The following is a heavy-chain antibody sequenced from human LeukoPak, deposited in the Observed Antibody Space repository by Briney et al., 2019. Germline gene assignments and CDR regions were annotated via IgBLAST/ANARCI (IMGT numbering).Heavy chain of an antibody. V-gene: IGHV3-23*01. D-gene: IGHD1-26*01. J-gene: IGHJ4*02. CDR2: ISGSGGGT. Sequence: PGGCLRLSCAPSGFTFTIYAMSWVRQTPQKGLEWGSTISGSGGGTYYADSVKGRFTISRDDAKNTLYLQMNSLRAEDTAVYYCVEDLGRYRNNCFDYWGEGTLVTVSS. CDR1: GFTFTIYA. CDR3: VEDLGRYRNNCFDY.